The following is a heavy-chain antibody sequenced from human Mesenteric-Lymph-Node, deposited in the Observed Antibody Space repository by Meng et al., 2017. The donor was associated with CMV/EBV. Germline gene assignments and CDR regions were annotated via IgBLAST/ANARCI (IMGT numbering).Heavy chain of an antibody. CDR1: GFTFSSYA. CDR3: ERVRYYDFWSGYDAFDI. J-gene: IGHJ3*02. V-gene: IGHV3-20*04. D-gene: IGHD3-3*01. Sequence: GGSLRLSCAASGFTFSSYAMSWVRQAPGKGLEWVSGINWNGGSTGYADSVKGRFTISRDNAKNSLYLQMNSLRAEDTALYYCERVRYYDFWSGYDAFDIWGQGTMVTVSS. CDR2: INWNGGST.